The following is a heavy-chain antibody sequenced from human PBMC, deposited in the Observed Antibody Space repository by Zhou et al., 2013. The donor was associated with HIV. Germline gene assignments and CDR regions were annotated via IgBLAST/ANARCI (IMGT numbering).Heavy chain of an antibody. V-gene: IGHV1-8*01. CDR3: ARERASLPTVMPGNYGMDV. CDR1: GYTFTTSD. D-gene: IGHD2-2*01. CDR2: INPNSGKG. Sequence: QVQLVQSGAEVKKPGASVKVSCKASGYTFTTSDIHWVRQASGQGLEWMGWINPNSGKGYYAQRFQGRVTMSRNISTTTAHMELSSLTSEDTAVYYCARERASLPTVMPGNYGMDVWGQGTTVTVSS. J-gene: IGHJ6*02.